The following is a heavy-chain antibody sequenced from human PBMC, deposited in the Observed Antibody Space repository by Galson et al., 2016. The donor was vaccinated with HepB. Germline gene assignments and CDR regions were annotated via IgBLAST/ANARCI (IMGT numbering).Heavy chain of an antibody. CDR3: AGDVPSSSWFDAFYV. J-gene: IGHJ3*01. Sequence: SLRLSCAASGFMFRNYAMHWVRQAPGKGLKWVAIISNDGSDEYHADSEKGRFTISRDNSKNTLYLQMKNLRAEDTAVYYCAGDVPSSSWFDAFYVSGQGTMVIVSS. D-gene: IGHD6-13*01. CDR2: ISNDGSDE. CDR1: GFMFRNYA. V-gene: IGHV3-30-3*01.